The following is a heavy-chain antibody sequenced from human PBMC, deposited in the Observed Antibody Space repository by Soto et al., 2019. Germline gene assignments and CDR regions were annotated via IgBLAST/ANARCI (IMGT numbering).Heavy chain of an antibody. Sequence: QVQLVQSGAEVKKPGASVKVSCKASGYTFTSYGIIWVRQAPGQGLEWMGWISAYNGNTNYAQKLQGRVTMNTDTSTSTAYMELRSLRSDDTAVYYCARDRRYFDLLLSTPFAYWGQGTLVTVSS. D-gene: IGHD3-9*01. CDR2: ISAYNGNT. CDR1: GYTFTSYG. J-gene: IGHJ4*02. CDR3: ARDRRYFDLLLSTPFAY. V-gene: IGHV1-18*01.